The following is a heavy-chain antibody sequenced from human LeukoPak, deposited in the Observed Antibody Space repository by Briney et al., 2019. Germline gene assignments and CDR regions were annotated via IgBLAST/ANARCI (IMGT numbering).Heavy chain of an antibody. J-gene: IGHJ4*02. CDR3: ARAYYGSALPFDC. CDR2: ISSSGSTI. D-gene: IGHD3-10*01. Sequence: PGGSLRLSCAASGFTFSDYYMSGIRQAPGKGLEWVSYISSSGSTIYHADSVKGRFTISRDNAKNSLYLQMNSLRAEDTAVYYCARAYYGSALPFDCWGQGTLVTVSS. V-gene: IGHV3-11*04. CDR1: GFTFSDYY.